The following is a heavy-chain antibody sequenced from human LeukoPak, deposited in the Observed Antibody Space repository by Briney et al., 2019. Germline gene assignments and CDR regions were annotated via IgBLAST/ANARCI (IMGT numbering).Heavy chain of an antibody. CDR3: ARDVDTAMVTAVDY. V-gene: IGHV1-2*02. J-gene: IGHJ4*02. D-gene: IGHD5-18*01. CDR2: INPNSGGT. Sequence: ASVKVSCKASGYTFTGYYMHWVRQAPGQGLEWMGWINPNSGGTNYAQKFQGRATMTRDTSISTAYMELSRLRSDDTAVYYCARDVDTAMVTAVDYWGQGTLVTVSS. CDR1: GYTFTGYY.